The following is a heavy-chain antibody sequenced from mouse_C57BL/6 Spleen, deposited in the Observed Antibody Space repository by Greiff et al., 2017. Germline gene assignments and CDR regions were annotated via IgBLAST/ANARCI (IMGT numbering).Heavy chain of an antibody. CDR2: IDPENGDT. CDR3: TTDYYGSSFAY. CDR1: GFNIKDDY. V-gene: IGHV14-4*01. Sequence: VQLKQSGAELVRPGASVKLSCTASGFNIKDDYMHWVKQRPEQGLEWIGWIDPENGDTEYASKFQGKATITADTSSNTAYLQLSSLTYEDTAVYYCTTDYYGSSFAYWGQGTLVTVSA. D-gene: IGHD1-1*01. J-gene: IGHJ3*01.